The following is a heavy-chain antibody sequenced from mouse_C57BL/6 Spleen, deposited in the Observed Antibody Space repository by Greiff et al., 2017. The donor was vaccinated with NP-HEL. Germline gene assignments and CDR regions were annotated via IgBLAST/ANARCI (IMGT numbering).Heavy chain of an antibody. J-gene: IGHJ1*03. Sequence: VQLQQPGAELVKPGASVKMSCKASGYTFTSYWITWVKQRPGQGLEWIGDIYPGSGSTNYNEKFKSKATLTVDTSSSTAYMQLSSLTSEDSAVYYCARRDGNYVGYFDVWGTGTTVTDSS. V-gene: IGHV1-55*01. D-gene: IGHD2-1*01. CDR3: ARRDGNYVGYFDV. CDR2: IYPGSGST. CDR1: GYTFTSYW.